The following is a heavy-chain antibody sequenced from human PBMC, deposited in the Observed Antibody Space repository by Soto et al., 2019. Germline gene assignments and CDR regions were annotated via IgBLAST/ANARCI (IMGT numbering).Heavy chain of an antibody. J-gene: IGHJ3*02. Sequence: GGSLRLSCVASGFTFSNVWMTWVRQAPGKGLEWVGRIKNKIDGGITDYAAPVKGRFTISRDDPKTTVYLQMYSLKIEDTAVYYCTTNDAFDIWGQGTMVTVSS. V-gene: IGHV3-15*05. CDR3: TTNDAFDI. CDR2: IKNKIDGGIT. CDR1: GFTFSNVW.